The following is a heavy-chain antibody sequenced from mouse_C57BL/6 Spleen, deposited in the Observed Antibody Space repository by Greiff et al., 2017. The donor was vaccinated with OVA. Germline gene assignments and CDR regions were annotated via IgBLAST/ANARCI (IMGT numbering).Heavy chain of an antibody. D-gene: IGHD1-1*01. J-gene: IGHJ1*03. CDR2: IDPEDGDT. Sequence: VQLQQSGAELVKPGASVKLSCTASGFNIKDYYMHWVKQRTEQGLEWIGRIDPEDGDTKYAPKFQGKATITADTSSNTAYLQLSSLTSEDTAVYYCAFYYYGSSYRYFEVWGTGTTVTVSS. CDR3: AFYYYGSSYRYFEV. CDR1: GFNIKDYY. V-gene: IGHV14-2*01.